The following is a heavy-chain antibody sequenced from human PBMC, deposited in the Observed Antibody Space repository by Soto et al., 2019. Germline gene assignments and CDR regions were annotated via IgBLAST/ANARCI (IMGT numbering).Heavy chain of an antibody. J-gene: IGHJ6*01. V-gene: IGHV1-8*01. Sequence: QVQLVQSGAEVKKPGASVKVSCKASGYTFTSYDINWVRQATGQGLEWMGWMNPNSGNTGYAQKFQGRVTMTRNTSISTANMELSDLRSDYTAVYYWAREVVARSMDVWGQGTTVTVSS. CDR3: AREVVARSMDV. CDR1: GYTFTSYD. D-gene: IGHD3-22*01. CDR2: MNPNSGNT.